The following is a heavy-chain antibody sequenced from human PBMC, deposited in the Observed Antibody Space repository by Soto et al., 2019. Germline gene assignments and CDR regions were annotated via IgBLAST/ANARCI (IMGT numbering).Heavy chain of an antibody. CDR1: GDYIHVGGYY. D-gene: IGHD2-2*01. V-gene: IGHV4-30-4*01. J-gene: IGHJ5*02. Sequence: SETLSLTCSVSGDYIHVGGYYWTWIRQRPGKGLEWMGYIYYTGKTYYNPSLESRLTMSVDRSKNQFSLRLTSVTAADTAAYFCGRDLTSNANCIDPWGQGTLVTVSS. CDR3: GRDLTSNANCIDP. CDR2: IYYTGKT.